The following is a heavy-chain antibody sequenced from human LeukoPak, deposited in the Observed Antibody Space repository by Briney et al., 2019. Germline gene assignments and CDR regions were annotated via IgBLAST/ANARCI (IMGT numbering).Heavy chain of an antibody. V-gene: IGHV4-34*01. CDR1: GGSFSGYY. J-gene: IGHJ5*02. Sequence: SETLSLTCAVYGGSFSGYYWSWIRQPPGKGLEWIGEINHSGSTNYNPSLKSRVTISVDTSKNQFSLKLSSVTAADTAVYYCARGPSEKWQLVRWFDPWGQGTLVTVSS. CDR2: INHSGST. CDR3: ARGPSEKWQLVRWFDP. D-gene: IGHD6-6*01.